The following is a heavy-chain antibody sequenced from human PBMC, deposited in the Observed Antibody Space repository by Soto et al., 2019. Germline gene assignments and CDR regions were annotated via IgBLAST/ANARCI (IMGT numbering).Heavy chain of an antibody. CDR1: GYTFSSYG. CDR3: GRGGYYDSSGSLNYHYYGIDG. V-gene: IGHV1-18*01. Sequence: QVHLVQSGGEVKKPGASVKVFCKTSGYTFSSYGVIWGRQAPGRGLEWMGWIIPYNDYTCYAQKFQGRVRMTTATSTKTAYMELRSLRSDDTAVYYCGRGGYYDSSGSLNYHYYGIDGRGQGTTVIVSS. CDR2: IIPYNDYT. D-gene: IGHD3-22*01. J-gene: IGHJ6*01.